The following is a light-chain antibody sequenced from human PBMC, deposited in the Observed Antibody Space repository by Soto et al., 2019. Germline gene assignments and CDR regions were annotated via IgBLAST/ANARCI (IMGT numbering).Light chain of an antibody. J-gene: IGLJ1*01. CDR3: AAWDDSLSGYV. CDR1: SSNIGDNY. Sequence: QSVLTQPPSASGTPGQKVTISCSGSSSNIGDNYVYWHQQLQGTAPKLLIYRNNQRPSGVPDRFSGSKSGTSASLAISGLRSEDEADYYCAAWDDSLSGYVFGPGTKVTVL. V-gene: IGLV1-47*01. CDR2: RNN.